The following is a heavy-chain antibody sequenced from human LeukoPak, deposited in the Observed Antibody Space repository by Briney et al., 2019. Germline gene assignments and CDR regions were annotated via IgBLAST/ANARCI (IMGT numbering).Heavy chain of an antibody. V-gene: IGHV3-23*01. D-gene: IGHD2-15*01. CDR1: GFTFSSYA. J-gene: IGHJ4*02. Sequence: GGSLRLSCAASGFTFSSYAMSWVRQAPGKGLEWVSAISGSGGSTYYADSVKGRFTISRDNSKNTLYLQMNSLRAEDTAVYYCAKQGRGYCSGGSCYGPYYFDYWGQGTLVTVSS. CDR2: ISGSGGST. CDR3: AKQGRGYCSGGSCYGPYYFDY.